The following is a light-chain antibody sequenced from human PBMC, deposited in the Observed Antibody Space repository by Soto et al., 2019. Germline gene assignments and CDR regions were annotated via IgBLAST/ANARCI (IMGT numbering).Light chain of an antibody. Sequence: EIVLTQSPGTLSLSPGERATLSCRASQTVNNNYVAWYQQKPGQAPRLLIFRASNKATGIPDRLSGSGSGTEFILTISELEPEDSRIYHCHQHGCSPETFGQGTKVEVK. CDR3: HQHGCSPET. V-gene: IGKV3-20*01. J-gene: IGKJ1*01. CDR1: QTVNNNY. CDR2: RAS.